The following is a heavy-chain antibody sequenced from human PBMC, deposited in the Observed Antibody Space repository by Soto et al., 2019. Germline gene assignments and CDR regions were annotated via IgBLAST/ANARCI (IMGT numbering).Heavy chain of an antibody. CDR3: ARGIYYDFWSGYPGYFDY. D-gene: IGHD3-3*01. CDR2: IYYSGST. J-gene: IGHJ4*02. V-gene: IGHV4-31*03. Sequence: TQSLTCTVSGGTIGSGGYYWSWIRQHPGKGLEWIGYIYYSGSTYYNPSLKSRVTISVDTSKNQFSLKLSSVTAADTAVYYCARGIYYDFWSGYPGYFDYWGQGTLVTVSS. CDR1: GGTIGSGGYY.